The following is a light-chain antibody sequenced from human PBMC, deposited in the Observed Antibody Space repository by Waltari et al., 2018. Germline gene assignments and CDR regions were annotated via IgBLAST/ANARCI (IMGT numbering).Light chain of an antibody. CDR1: QRLGKNY. CDR3: QQYASSVLYT. CDR2: GAS. Sequence: IVLTQSPGTLSLSPGYRASLSCKASQRLGKNYVAWYQHKPGQAPRLVIYGASSRAAGIPDRFSGSGSGTDFTLTISRLEPEDFAVYYCQQYASSVLYTFGQGTKLEIK. J-gene: IGKJ2*01. V-gene: IGKV3-20*01.